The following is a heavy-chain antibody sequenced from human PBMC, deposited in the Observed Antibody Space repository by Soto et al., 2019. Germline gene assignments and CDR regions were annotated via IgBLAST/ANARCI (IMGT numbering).Heavy chain of an antibody. CDR3: ARQYSSGWYARYYFDY. D-gene: IGHD6-19*01. CDR1: VFTFSSYG. Sequence: GGSLSLSCAASVFTFSSYGMHWFRQAPVEGLEWVAVIWYDGSNKYYADSVKGRFTISRDNSKNTLYLQMNSLRAEDTAVYYCARQYSSGWYARYYFDYWGQGTLVTVSS. CDR2: IWYDGSNK. J-gene: IGHJ4*02. V-gene: IGHV3-33*01.